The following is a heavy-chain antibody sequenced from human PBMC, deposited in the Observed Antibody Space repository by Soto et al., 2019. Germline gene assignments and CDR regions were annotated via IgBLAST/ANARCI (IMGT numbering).Heavy chain of an antibody. CDR3: AKDCTYYYDSSAYYPHTPIFAS. Sequence: EGSLSLPCAASGFTFSSYAMSWGRQAPGKGLEWVSAISGSGGSTYYADSVKGRFTISRDNSKNTLYLQMNSLRAEDTAVYYCAKDCTYYYDSSAYYPHTPIFASWGQGTLVTVS. D-gene: IGHD3-22*01. CDR1: GFTFSSYA. V-gene: IGHV3-23*01. CDR2: ISGSGGST. J-gene: IGHJ4*02.